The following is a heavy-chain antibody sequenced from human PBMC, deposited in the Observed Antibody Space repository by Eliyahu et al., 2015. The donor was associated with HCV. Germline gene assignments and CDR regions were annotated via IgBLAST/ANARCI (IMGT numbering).Heavy chain of an antibody. D-gene: IGHD5-12*01. CDR3: VRGGLDDF. CDR2: ISANGRST. J-gene: IGHJ4*02. Sequence: VRQAPGMGLEYVSVISANGRSTYYADSVKGRFTVSRDNSKNTLYLQMSSLRVEDTAVYYCVRGGLDDFWGQGTLVTVSS. V-gene: IGHV3-64D*09.